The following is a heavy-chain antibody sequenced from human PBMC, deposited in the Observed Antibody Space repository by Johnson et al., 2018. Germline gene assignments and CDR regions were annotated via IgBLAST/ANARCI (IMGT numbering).Heavy chain of an antibody. J-gene: IGHJ6*03. D-gene: IGHD3-3*01. Sequence: QLVQSGGGLVKPGGSLRLSCAASGFTFSNAWMNWVRQAPGKGLEWVGRIKSKTDGGTTDYAAPVKGRFTISRDDSKNTLYLQMNSLKTEDTAVYYCSGFNLEWLLDEGYYYYMDVWGKGTTVTVSS. CDR1: GFTFSNAW. V-gene: IGHV3-15*07. CDR3: SGFNLEWLLDEGYYYYMDV. CDR2: IKSKTDGGTT.